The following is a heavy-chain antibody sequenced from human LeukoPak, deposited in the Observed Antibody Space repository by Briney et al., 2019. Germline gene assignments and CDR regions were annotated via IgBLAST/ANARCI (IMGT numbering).Heavy chain of an antibody. Sequence: GGSLRLSCAASGFTFSSYGMSWVRQAPGKGLEWASAISGSGGSTYYADSVKGRFTISRDNSKNTLYLQMNSLRAEDTAVYYCAKDLFVVVPAAMGFDYWGQGTLVTVSS. CDR3: AKDLFVVVPAAMGFDY. V-gene: IGHV3-23*01. J-gene: IGHJ4*02. CDR2: ISGSGGST. D-gene: IGHD2-2*01. CDR1: GFTFSSYG.